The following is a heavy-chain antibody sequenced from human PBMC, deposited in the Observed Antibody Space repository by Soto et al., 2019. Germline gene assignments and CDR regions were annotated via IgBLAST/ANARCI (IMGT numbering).Heavy chain of an antibody. V-gene: IGHV3-53*01. J-gene: IGHJ6*02. Sequence: EVQLVESGGGLIQPGGSLRLSCAASGFTVSTNYMSWVRQAPGKGLEWVSAIYSGGTIHYADSVKGRFTISRDNSNNTLYLEMYSLRAEDTAVYYCARETEYYSGMDVWGQGTTVTVSS. CDR2: IYSGGTI. CDR1: GFTVSTNY. CDR3: ARETEYYSGMDV.